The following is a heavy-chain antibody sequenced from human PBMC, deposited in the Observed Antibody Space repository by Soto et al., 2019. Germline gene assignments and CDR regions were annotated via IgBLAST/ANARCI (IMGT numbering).Heavy chain of an antibody. Sequence: PSETLSLTCTVSGGSISSYYWSWIRQPPGKGLEWIGYIYYSGSTNYNPSLKSRVTISVDTSKNQFSLKLSSVTAADTAVYYCARSLSGLKRHMDVWGRGTTVTVSS. V-gene: IGHV4-59*01. J-gene: IGHJ6*03. CDR3: ARSLSGLKRHMDV. CDR2: IYYSGST. D-gene: IGHD3-3*01. CDR1: GGSISSYY.